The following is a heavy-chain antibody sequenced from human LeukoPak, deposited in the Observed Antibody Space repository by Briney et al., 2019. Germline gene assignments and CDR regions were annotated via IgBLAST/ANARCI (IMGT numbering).Heavy chain of an antibody. CDR1: GGSISSGGYS. D-gene: IGHD3-10*01. CDR2: IYHSGST. J-gene: IGHJ4*02. V-gene: IGHV4-30-2*01. CDR3: ARDGAGVGYFDY. Sequence: SETLSLTCAVSGGSISSGGYSWSWIRQPPGKGLEWIGYIYHSGSTYYNPSLKSRVTISVDRSKNQSSLKLSSVTAADTAVYYCARDGAGVGYFDYWGQGTLVTVSS.